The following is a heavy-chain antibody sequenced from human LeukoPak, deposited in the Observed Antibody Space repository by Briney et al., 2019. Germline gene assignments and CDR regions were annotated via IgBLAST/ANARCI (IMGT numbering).Heavy chain of an antibody. CDR3: ARPYCSSTSCYFDY. V-gene: IGHV3-66*02. J-gene: IGHJ4*02. Sequence: PGGSLRLSCAASGFTVSSNYMSWVRQAPGKGLEWVSVIYSGGSTYYADSVKGRFTISRDNPRNTLYLQMNSLRAEDTAVYYCARPYCSSTSCYFDYWGQGTLVTVSS. CDR1: GFTVSSNY. CDR2: IYSGGST. D-gene: IGHD2-2*01.